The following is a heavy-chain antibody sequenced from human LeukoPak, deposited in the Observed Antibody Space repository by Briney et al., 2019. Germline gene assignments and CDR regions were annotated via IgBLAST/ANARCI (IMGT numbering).Heavy chain of an antibody. Sequence: TSETLSLTCTVSGGSFSIYYWGWIRQPPGKGLEWIGNIYYGENTYYNPSLKSRVTISVDTSKNQFSLKLSSVTAADTAVYYCARHTVAGTYYYYMDVWGKGTTVTISS. V-gene: IGHV4-39*01. D-gene: IGHD6-19*01. CDR2: IYYGENT. CDR3: ARHTVAGTYYYYMDV. J-gene: IGHJ6*03. CDR1: GGSFSIYY.